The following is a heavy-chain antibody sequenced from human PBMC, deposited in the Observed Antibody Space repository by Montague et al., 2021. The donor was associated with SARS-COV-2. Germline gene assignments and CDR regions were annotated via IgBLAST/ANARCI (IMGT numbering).Heavy chain of an antibody. CDR1: GDSISRGNC. J-gene: IGHJ6*02. CDR3: QTAGYCAGNSCPSRYYDYDMDV. D-gene: IGHD2-8*02. Sequence: SETLSLTCTVSGDSISRGNCLSWFRQPPGKRLVWLTEIYHFGEATYNTPPQSRVTTTLDKSKNQLSLMLASVTAADTAIYYCQTAGYCAGNSCPSRYYDYDMDVWGQGTMVIVSS. V-gene: IGHV4-4*02. CDR2: IYHFGEA.